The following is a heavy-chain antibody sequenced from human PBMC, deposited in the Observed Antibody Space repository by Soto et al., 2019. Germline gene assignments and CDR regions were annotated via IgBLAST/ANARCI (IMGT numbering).Heavy chain of an antibody. CDR1: GGSISSYY. V-gene: IGHV4-59*01. CDR2: IYYSGST. CDR3: ARGSGWFESNNWFDP. Sequence: SETLSLTCTVSGGSISSYYWSWIRQPPGKGLEWIGYIYYSGSTNYNPSLKSRVTISVDTSKNQFSLKLSSVTAADTAVYYCARGSGWFESNNWFDPWGQGTLVTVSS. D-gene: IGHD6-19*01. J-gene: IGHJ5*02.